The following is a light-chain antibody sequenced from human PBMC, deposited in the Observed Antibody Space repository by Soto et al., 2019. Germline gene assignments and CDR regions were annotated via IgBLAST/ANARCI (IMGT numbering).Light chain of an antibody. V-gene: IGKV3-20*01. CDR2: GAS. J-gene: IGKJ4*01. CDR3: QQTYTTPLT. Sequence: EIVLTQSPGTLSLSPGERATLSCRASQSVSSSYLAWYQKKPGQAPRLLISGASSRATGIPDRISGGGSGTAFTLTISGLQPEDFTTYYCQQTYTTPLTFGGGTKVDI. CDR1: QSVSSSY.